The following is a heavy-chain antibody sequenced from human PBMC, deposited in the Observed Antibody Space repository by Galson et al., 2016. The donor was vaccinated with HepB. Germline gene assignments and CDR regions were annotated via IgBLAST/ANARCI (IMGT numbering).Heavy chain of an antibody. CDR2: IFSNGER. CDR3: AQIFQHIYGRRHDTGLDYDY. Sequence: LVKPTQTLTLTCTVSGFSLTNARMGVNWIRQPPGKALEWLAHIFSNGERSYSTSLKSRLTISKDTSQSQVVLTMTNMDPVDTATYYCAQIFQHIYGRRHDTGLDYDYWGPGTLVTVSS. V-gene: IGHV2-26*01. CDR1: GFSLTNARMG. D-gene: IGHD3/OR15-3a*01. J-gene: IGHJ4*02.